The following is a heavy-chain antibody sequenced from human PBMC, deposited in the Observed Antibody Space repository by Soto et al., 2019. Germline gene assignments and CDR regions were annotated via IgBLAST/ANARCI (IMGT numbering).Heavy chain of an antibody. CDR3: AREISTGYNILTGYYMDY. D-gene: IGHD3-9*01. V-gene: IGHV4-61*08. CDR2: IYYSGPT. Sequence: QVQLQESGPGLVKPLETLSLTCTVTGGSVSSGAYYWSWIRQPPEKGLEWIGYIYYSGPTNYSPSLKSRVTISVDTSKNQFSLTLTSVTAADAAVYYCAREISTGYNILTGYYMDYWVQGSLVTVSS. J-gene: IGHJ4*02. CDR1: GGSVSSGAYY.